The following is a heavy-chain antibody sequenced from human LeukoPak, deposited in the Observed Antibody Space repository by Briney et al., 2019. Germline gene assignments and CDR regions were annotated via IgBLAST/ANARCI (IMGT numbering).Heavy chain of an antibody. CDR3: ATGGATSIGI. J-gene: IGHJ4*02. V-gene: IGHV3-48*03. CDR2: IRHNGRTI. D-gene: IGHD1-26*01. CDR1: GFTFSSYE. Sequence: GGSLRLSCAASGFTFSSYEMNWVRQAPGKGLEWVSYIRHNGRTIPYADSVKGRFTTSRDNAKHSLYLQTNSLRVEDTAVYYCATGGATSIGIWGQGILVTVSS.